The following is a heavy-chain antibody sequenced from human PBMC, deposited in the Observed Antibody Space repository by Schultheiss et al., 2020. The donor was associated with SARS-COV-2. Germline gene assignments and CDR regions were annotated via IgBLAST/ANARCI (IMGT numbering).Heavy chain of an antibody. CDR2: ISSSSTI. D-gene: IGHD4-17*01. V-gene: IGHV3-69-1*01. J-gene: IGHJ4*02. CDR3: AKDHPYGDYVLDY. CDR1: GFTFSDYY. Sequence: GGSLRLSCAASGFTFSDYYMNWVRQAPGKGLEWVSSISSSSTIYYADSVKGRFTISRDNAKNSLYLQMNSLRAEDTAVYYCAKDHPYGDYVLDYWGQGTLVTVAS.